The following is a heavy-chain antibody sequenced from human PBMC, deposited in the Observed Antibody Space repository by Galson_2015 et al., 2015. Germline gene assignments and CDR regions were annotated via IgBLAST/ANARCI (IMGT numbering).Heavy chain of an antibody. J-gene: IGHJ4*02. D-gene: IGHD2-2*01. CDR2: TYYRSQWYS. V-gene: IGHV6-1*01. CDR3: ARVRGGVIVPAAKDGGFDY. CDR1: GDSVSSNSAA. Sequence: CAISGDSVSSNSAAWNWIRQSPSRGHEWLGRTYYRSQWYSDYAVSLKSRITISPDTSKNQFSLQLNSVTPEDTAVYYCARVRGGVIVPAAKDGGFDYWGQGTQVTVSS.